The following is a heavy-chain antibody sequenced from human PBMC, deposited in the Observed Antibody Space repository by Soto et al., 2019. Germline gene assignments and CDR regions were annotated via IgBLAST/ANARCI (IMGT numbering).Heavy chain of an antibody. D-gene: IGHD3-3*01. V-gene: IGHV4-34*01. CDR2: IDHSGYT. CDR3: ARVRDWFDP. Sequence: QVQLQQWGAGLLKPSETLSLTCAVYGGSFSGYYWNWIRQPPGKGLEWIGEIDHSGYTNYNPSLKSRVTTSVDTSKNQFSLRLTSVTAADTAVYYCARVRDWFDPWGQGTLVTVSS. J-gene: IGHJ5*02. CDR1: GGSFSGYY.